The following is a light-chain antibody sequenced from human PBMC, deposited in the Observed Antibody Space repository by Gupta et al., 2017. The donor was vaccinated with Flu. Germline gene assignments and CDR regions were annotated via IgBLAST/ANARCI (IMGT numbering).Light chain of an antibody. CDR2: STS. CDR3: AAWDDSLTAGV. Sequence: QSVLTQPPSASGTPGQRVTVSCSGSGSNIGSNTVNWYRQFPGTAPKLLIESTSQRPSGVTDRVAGSRSGKSDSRAIGGLQSEDEAEYEGAAWDDSLTAGVFGGGTQVTVL. V-gene: IGLV1-44*01. CDR1: GSNIGSNT. J-gene: IGLJ3*02.